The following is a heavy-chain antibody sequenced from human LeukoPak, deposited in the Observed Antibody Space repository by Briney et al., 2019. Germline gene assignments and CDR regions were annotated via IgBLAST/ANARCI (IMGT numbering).Heavy chain of an antibody. D-gene: IGHD3-22*01. V-gene: IGHV3-48*01. J-gene: IGHJ3*02. Sequence: PGGSLRLSCAASGFTFSSYSMNWVRQAPGKGLEWVSYISSSSTIYYADSVKGRFTISRDNAKNSLYLQMNSLRAEDTAVYYCARAGYYYDSSGSLSDAFDIWGQGTMVTVSS. CDR1: GFTFSSYS. CDR2: ISSSSTI. CDR3: ARAGYYYDSSGSLSDAFDI.